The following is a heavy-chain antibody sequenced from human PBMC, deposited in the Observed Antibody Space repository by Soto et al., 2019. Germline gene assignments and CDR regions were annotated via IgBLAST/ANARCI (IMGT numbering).Heavy chain of an antibody. Sequence: RASVKVSCKASGYTFTGYYMHWVRQAPGQGLEWMGWINPNSGGTNYAQKFQGWVTMTRDTSISTAYMELSRLRSDDTAVYYCARDSSPSYYCSGGSCYPGGYYYYGMDVWGQGTTVTVSS. J-gene: IGHJ6*02. D-gene: IGHD2-15*01. CDR3: ARDSSPSYYCSGGSCYPGGYYYYGMDV. CDR2: INPNSGGT. V-gene: IGHV1-2*04. CDR1: GYTFTGYY.